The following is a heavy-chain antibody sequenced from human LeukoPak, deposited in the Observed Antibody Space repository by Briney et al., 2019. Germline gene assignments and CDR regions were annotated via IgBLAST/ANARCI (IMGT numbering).Heavy chain of an antibody. CDR3: AKDTKTAVTFDAFDI. D-gene: IGHD4-17*01. J-gene: IGHJ3*02. V-gene: IGHV3-33*03. CDR2: IWSGGSYT. Sequence: GGSLRLSCAASGFTFFNYGMHWVRQAPGKGPEWVAVIWSGGSYTYYAPSVKGRFTISRDDSKNTLYLQMNSLRTEDTAVYYCAKDTKTAVTFDAFDIWGQGTKVTVSS. CDR1: GFTFFNYG.